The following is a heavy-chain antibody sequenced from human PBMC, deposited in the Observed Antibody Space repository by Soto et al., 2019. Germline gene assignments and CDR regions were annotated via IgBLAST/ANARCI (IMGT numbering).Heavy chain of an antibody. CDR1: GYTFTGYY. CDR2: INPNSGGT. J-gene: IGHJ6*02. D-gene: IGHD1-26*01. Sequence: GASVKVSCKASGYTFTGYYMHWVRQAPGQGLEWMGWINPNSGGTNYAQKFQGWVTMTRDTSISTAYMELSRLRSDDTAVYYCARGGRSGSYLRTYYGMDVWGQGTTVTVSS. CDR3: ARGGRSGSYLRTYYGMDV. V-gene: IGHV1-2*04.